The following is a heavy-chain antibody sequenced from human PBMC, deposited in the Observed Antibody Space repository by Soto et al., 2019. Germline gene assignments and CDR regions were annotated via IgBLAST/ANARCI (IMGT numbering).Heavy chain of an antibody. J-gene: IGHJ2*01. CDR3: ARDSYDFRSGPPTAGWYFDL. CDR2: ISSSSSYI. D-gene: IGHD3-3*01. CDR1: GFTFSSYS. V-gene: IGHV3-21*01. Sequence: EVQLVESGGGLVKPGGSLRLSCAASGFTFSSYSMNWVRQAPGKGLEWVSSISSSSSYIYYADSVKGRFTISRDNAKNSLYLQMNSLRAEDTAVYYCARDSYDFRSGPPTAGWYFDLWGRGTLVTVSS.